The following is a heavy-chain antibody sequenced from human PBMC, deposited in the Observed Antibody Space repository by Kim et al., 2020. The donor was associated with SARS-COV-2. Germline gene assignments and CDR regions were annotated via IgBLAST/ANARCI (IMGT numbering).Heavy chain of an antibody. Sequence: GGSLRLSCAASGFTFSNAWMSWVRQAPGKGLEWVGRIKSKTDGGTTDYAAPVKGRFTISRDDSKNTLYLQMNSLKTEDTAVYYCTTESPRYCSGGSCYSFGTFDYWGQGTLVTVSS. CDR1: GFTFSNAW. CDR3: TTESPRYCSGGSCYSFGTFDY. CDR2: IKSKTDGGTT. V-gene: IGHV3-15*01. J-gene: IGHJ4*02. D-gene: IGHD2-15*01.